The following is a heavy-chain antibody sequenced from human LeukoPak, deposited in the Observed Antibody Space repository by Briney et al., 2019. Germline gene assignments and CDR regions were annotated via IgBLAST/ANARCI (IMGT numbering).Heavy chain of an antibody. CDR3: ARFLEWLSPFDY. J-gene: IGHJ4*02. CDR2: ISSSSSFI. D-gene: IGHD3-3*01. V-gene: IGHV3-21*04. CDR1: GFTFSSYS. Sequence: GGSLRLSCAASGFTFSSYSMNWVRQAPGKGLEWVSSISSSSSFIYYADSVKGRFTISRDNAKNTLYLQMDSLRAEDTAVYYCARFLEWLSPFDYWGQGTLVTVSS.